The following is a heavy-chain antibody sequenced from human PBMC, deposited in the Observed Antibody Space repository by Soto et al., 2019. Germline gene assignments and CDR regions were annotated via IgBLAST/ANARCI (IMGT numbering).Heavy chain of an antibody. V-gene: IGHV3-23*01. CDR2: ISGSGAST. D-gene: IGHD3-10*01. J-gene: IGHJ6*02. Sequence: GGSLRLSCAASGFTFSSHAMIWVRQAPGKGLERVSTISGSGASTYYADSVKGRFTISRDNSESTLYLQMNSLSAEDTAVYYCAKAYYGYYYYGMDVWGQGTTVTVSS. CDR1: GFTFSSHA. CDR3: AKAYYGYYYYGMDV.